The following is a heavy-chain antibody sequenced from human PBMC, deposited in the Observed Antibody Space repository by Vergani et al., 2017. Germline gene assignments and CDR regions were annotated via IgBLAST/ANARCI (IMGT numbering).Heavy chain of an antibody. CDR3: ARHSTVEWLVKLGWIDP. V-gene: IGHV4-39*01. D-gene: IGHD6-19*01. Sequence: QLQLQESGPGLVKPSATLSLTCSVSGASIRSSNYYWGWIRPPQGKGLEWMASPYYSGSTYYNPSLKSRVTITVDTSKNQFSLKLSSVTAADTAVYFCARHSTVEWLVKLGWIDPWGQGILVTVSS. J-gene: IGHJ5*02. CDR2: PYYSGST. CDR1: GASIRSSNYY.